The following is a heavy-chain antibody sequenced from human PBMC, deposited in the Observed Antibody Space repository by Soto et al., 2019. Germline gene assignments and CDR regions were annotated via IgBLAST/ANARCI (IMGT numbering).Heavy chain of an antibody. CDR2: ITSSGGST. D-gene: IGHD6-13*01. CDR1: GFTFSSYA. V-gene: IGHV3-23*01. Sequence: GGSLRLSCAASGFTFSSYAMSWVRQTPGKGLEWVSAITSSGGSTYYADSVKGRFTISRDNSKNTLYLHMNSLRAEDTAVYYCAKEERGSSWYYYYGMDVWGQGTTVTVSS. CDR3: AKEERGSSWYYYYGMDV. J-gene: IGHJ6*02.